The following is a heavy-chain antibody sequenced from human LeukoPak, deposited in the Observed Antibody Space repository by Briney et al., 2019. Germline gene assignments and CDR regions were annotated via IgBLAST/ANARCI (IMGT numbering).Heavy chain of an antibody. CDR1: GFTVSSNY. J-gene: IGHJ4*02. Sequence: GGSLRLSCAASGFTVSSNYMSWVRQAPGKGLEWVAVISYDGSNKYYADSVKGRFIISRDNSRNTLYLQMSSLRAEDTALYYCATFGVIVRNNYVDYWGQGALVAVSS. D-gene: IGHD3-3*01. V-gene: IGHV3-30-3*01. CDR2: ISYDGSNK. CDR3: ATFGVIVRNNYVDY.